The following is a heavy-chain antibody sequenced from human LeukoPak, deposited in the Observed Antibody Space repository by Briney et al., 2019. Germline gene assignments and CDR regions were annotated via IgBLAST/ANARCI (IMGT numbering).Heavy chain of an antibody. CDR3: AKNGVRAGNSGRYDY. Sequence: PGGSLRLSCAASGFTFSSYAMSWVRQAPGKGLEWVSVICSGGGTTYYADSVNGRFTISRDDSKNTLYLQMNRLRAEDTAVYYCAKNGVRAGNSGRYDYWGQGTLVIVSS. J-gene: IGHJ4*02. CDR1: GFTFSSYA. V-gene: IGHV3-23*03. D-gene: IGHD4-23*01. CDR2: ICSGGGTT.